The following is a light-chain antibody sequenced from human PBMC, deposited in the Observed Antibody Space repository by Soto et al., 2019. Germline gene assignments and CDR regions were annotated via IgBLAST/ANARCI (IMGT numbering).Light chain of an antibody. J-gene: IGKJ5*01. Sequence: EIVLTQSPATLSLSPGERATLSCRASQSVSSYLAWYQQKPGQAPRLLIYGASNRAAGIPARFSGLGSGTDFTLTISSLEPEDFAVYYCQQRSNWPSITFDQGTRLEIK. CDR1: QSVSSY. V-gene: IGKV3-11*01. CDR3: QQRSNWPSIT. CDR2: GAS.